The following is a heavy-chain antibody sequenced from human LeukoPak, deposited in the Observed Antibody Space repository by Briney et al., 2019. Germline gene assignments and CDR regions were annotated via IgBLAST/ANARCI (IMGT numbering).Heavy chain of an antibody. V-gene: IGHV3-66*01. CDR2: IYSGGST. CDR1: GGSFSGYY. J-gene: IGHJ6*02. D-gene: IGHD3-10*01. Sequence: ETLSLTCAVYGGSFSGYYWSWVRQAPGKGLEWVSVIYSGGSTYYADSVKGRFTISRDNSKNTLYLQMNSLRAEDTAVYYCARDLRNYGSGLYYYYYGMDVWGQGTTVTVSS. CDR3: ARDLRNYGSGLYYYYYGMDV.